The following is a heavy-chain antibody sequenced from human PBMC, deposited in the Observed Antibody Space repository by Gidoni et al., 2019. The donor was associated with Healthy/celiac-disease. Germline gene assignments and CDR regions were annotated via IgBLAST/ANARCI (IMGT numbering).Heavy chain of an antibody. V-gene: IGHV3-23*01. Sequence: FTISRDNSKNTLYLQMNSLRAEDTAVYYCAKTVTFYRDITTPLYYFDYWGQGTLVTVSS. D-gene: IGHD3-16*01. CDR3: AKTVTFYRDITTPLYYFDY. J-gene: IGHJ4*02.